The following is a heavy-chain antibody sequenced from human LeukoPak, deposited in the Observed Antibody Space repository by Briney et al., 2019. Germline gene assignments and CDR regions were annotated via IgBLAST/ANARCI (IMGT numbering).Heavy chain of an antibody. V-gene: IGHV4-34*01. CDR1: GGSFSGYY. CDR2: INHSGST. J-gene: IGHJ5*02. Sequence: SGTLSLTCAVYGGSFSGYYWSWIRQPPGKGLEWIGEINHSGSTNYNPPLKSRVTISVDTSKNQFSLKLSSVTAADTAVYYCARGSVVVPAANSNWFDPWGQGTLVTVSS. CDR3: ARGSVVVPAANSNWFDP. D-gene: IGHD2-2*01.